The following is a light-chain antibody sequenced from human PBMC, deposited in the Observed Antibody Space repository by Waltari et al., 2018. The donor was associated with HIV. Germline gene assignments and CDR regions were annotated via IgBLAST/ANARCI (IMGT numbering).Light chain of an antibody. CDR3: QQYNDWPLT. J-gene: IGKJ4*01. CDR2: GAS. Sequence: EVVMTQSPATLSVSPGERATLSCSPSQGVSINLAWHQQKPGQAPRLLIYGASTRATGIPARFSGSGAGTEFTLTISSLQSEDFAVYYCQQYNDWPLTFGGGTKVEIK. CDR1: QGVSIN. V-gene: IGKV3-15*01.